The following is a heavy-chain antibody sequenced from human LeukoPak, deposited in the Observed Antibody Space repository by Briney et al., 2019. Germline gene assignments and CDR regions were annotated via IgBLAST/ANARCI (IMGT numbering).Heavy chain of an antibody. CDR1: GFTFSSYW. D-gene: IGHD3-22*01. Sequence: GGSLGLSCAASGFTFSSYWMSWVRQAPGKGLEWVANIKQDGSEKYYVDSVKGRFTISRDNAKNSLYLQMNSLRAEDTAVYYCARERTYYYDSSGYYPNWFDPWGQGTLVTVSS. V-gene: IGHV3-7*01. CDR3: ARERTYYYDSSGYYPNWFDP. CDR2: IKQDGSEK. J-gene: IGHJ5*02.